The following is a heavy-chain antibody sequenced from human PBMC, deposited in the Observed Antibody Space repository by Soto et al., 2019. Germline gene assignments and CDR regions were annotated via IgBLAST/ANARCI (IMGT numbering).Heavy chain of an antibody. Sequence: PGESLKISCKGSGYSFTSYWIGWVRQMPGRGLEWMGIIYPSNSDTRYSPSFRGQVTISADKSISTAYLQWSSLKASDTAMYYCARGPGDYGDYFDYWGQGTLVTVSS. CDR1: GYSFTSYW. D-gene: IGHD4-17*01. CDR2: IYPSNSDT. V-gene: IGHV5-51*01. J-gene: IGHJ4*02. CDR3: ARGPGDYGDYFDY.